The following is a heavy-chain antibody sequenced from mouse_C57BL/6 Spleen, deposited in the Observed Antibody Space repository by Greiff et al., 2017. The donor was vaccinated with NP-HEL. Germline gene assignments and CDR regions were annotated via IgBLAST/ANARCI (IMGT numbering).Heavy chain of an antibody. CDR3: ARFFYYAMDY. Sequence: EVKVVESGGGLVQPGGSLSLSCAASGFTFTDYYMSWVRQPPGKALEWLGFIRNKANGYTTEYSASVKGRFTISRDNSQSILYLQMNALRAEDSATYYCARFFYYAMDYWGQGTSVTVSS. CDR2: IRNKANGYTT. V-gene: IGHV7-3*01. CDR1: GFTFTDYY. J-gene: IGHJ4*01.